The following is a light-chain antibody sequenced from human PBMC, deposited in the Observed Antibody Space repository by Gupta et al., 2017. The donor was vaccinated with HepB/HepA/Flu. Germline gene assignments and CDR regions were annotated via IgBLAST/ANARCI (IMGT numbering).Light chain of an antibody. J-gene: IGKJ2*01. V-gene: IGKV3-11*01. Sequence: EIVLTQSPATLSLSPGERATLSCRASQSVSSYLAWYQQKPGQAPRLLIYDASNRATGIPARFSGSGSGTDFTLTISSLEPEDFAVYYCQQRSNWPGTFGRGPSWRSN. CDR3: QQRSNWPGT. CDR2: DAS. CDR1: QSVSSY.